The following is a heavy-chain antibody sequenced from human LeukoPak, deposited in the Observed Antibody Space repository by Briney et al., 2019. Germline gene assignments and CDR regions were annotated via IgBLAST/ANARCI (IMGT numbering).Heavy chain of an antibody. V-gene: IGHV3-7*01. J-gene: IGHJ4*02. CDR2: IKQDGSEK. Sequence: HSGGSLRLSCAASGFTFSSYWMSWVRQAPGKGLEWVANIKQDGSEKYYVDSVKSRFTISRDNSENSLYLQMDSLTAEDTAVYYCTRKGSQWDFLVDYWGQGTRVAVSP. CDR1: GFTFSSYW. D-gene: IGHD2/OR15-2a*01. CDR3: TRKGSQWDFLVDY.